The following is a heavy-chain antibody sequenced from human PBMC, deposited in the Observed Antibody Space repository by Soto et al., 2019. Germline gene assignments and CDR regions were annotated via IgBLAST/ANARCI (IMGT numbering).Heavy chain of an antibody. J-gene: IGHJ4*02. CDR2: ISKSGDST. CDR1: GVTFTSYA. CDR3: AKGSFGFDY. D-gene: IGHD3-10*01. V-gene: IGHV3-23*01. Sequence: PGGSLTLSCAASGVTFTSYAMTWVRQVPGEGVQWVSSISKSGDSTYYADSVKGRFTTSRDNSKNPLYLQMNSLSAEDTAIYYCAKGSFGFDYWGQGTLVTVSS.